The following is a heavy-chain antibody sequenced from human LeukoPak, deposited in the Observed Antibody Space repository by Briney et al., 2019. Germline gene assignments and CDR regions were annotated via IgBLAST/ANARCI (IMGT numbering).Heavy chain of an antibody. CDR2: INPSGGST. CDR1: GYTFTSYY. V-gene: IGHV1-46*01. Sequence: ASVKVSCKASGYTFTSYYMHWVRQAPGQGLEWMGIINPSGGSTGYAQKFQGRVTVTRDTSTSTVYMELSSPRSEDTAVYYCARDRSPYDSSGPLDYWGQGTLVTVSS. CDR3: ARDRSPYDSSGPLDY. J-gene: IGHJ4*02. D-gene: IGHD3-22*01.